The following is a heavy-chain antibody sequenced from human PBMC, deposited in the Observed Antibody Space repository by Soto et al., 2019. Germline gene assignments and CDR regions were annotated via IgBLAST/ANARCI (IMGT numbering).Heavy chain of an antibody. CDR2: IIPIFGTA. CDR3: ASRSYVSNLYYYYGMDV. J-gene: IGHJ6*02. Sequence: SVKVSCKASGGTFSSYAISWVRQAPGQGLEWMGGIIPIFGTANYAQKFQGRVTITADKSTSTAYMELSSLRSEDTAVYYCASRSYVSNLYYYYGMDVWGQGTTVTVSS. CDR1: GGTFSSYA. D-gene: IGHD3-16*01. V-gene: IGHV1-69*06.